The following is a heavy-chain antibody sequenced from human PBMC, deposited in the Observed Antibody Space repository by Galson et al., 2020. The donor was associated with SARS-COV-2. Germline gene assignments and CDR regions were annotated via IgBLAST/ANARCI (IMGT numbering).Heavy chain of an antibody. V-gene: IGHV3-7*01. CDR1: GFTFSSYW. Sequence: GGSLRLSCAASGFTFSSYWMSWVRQAPGKGLEWVANIKQDGSEKYYVDSVKGRFTISRDNAKNSLYLQMNSLRAEDTAVYYCARDRPDSSSLYGAFDIWGQGTMVTVSS. CDR2: IKQDGSEK. D-gene: IGHD6-13*01. J-gene: IGHJ3*02. CDR3: ARDRPDSSSLYGAFDI.